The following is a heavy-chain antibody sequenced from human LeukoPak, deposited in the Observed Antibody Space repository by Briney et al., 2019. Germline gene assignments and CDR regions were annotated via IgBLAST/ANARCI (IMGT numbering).Heavy chain of an antibody. D-gene: IGHD3-10*01. V-gene: IGHV1-18*01. J-gene: IGHJ3*02. CDR1: GYTFTTYD. CDR3: ARDKWFGEFTDAFDI. Sequence: ASVKVSCKASGYTFTTYDISWVRQAPGQGLEWMGWISAYNGNTNYAQKLQGRVTMTTDTSTSTAYMELRSLRSDDTAVYYCARDKWFGEFTDAFDIWGQGTMVTVSS. CDR2: ISAYNGNT.